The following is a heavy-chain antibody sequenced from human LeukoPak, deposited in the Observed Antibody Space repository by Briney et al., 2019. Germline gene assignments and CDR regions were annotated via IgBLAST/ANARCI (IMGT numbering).Heavy chain of an antibody. CDR2: VSSDGSST. J-gene: IGHJ4*02. Sequence: PGGSLRLSRAASGFSFSIYWVHWVRQAPGKGLAWVSRVSSDGSSTSYADSVKGRFTISRDNARNTLFLQMNSLRAEDTAVYYCATLAAADTDYWGQGTMVTVSS. CDR3: ATLAAADTDY. V-gene: IGHV3-74*01. D-gene: IGHD6-13*01. CDR1: GFSFSIYW.